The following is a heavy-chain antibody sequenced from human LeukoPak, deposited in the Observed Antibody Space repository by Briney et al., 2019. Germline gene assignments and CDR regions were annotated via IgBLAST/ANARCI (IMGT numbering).Heavy chain of an antibody. V-gene: IGHV4-34*01. Sequence: SETLSLTCAVYGGSFSGYYWSWIRQPPGKGLEWIGEINHSGSTNYNPSLKSRVTISVDTSKNQFSLKLSSVTAADTAVYYCARALYWFDPWGQGTLVTVSS. CDR1: GGSFSGYY. CDR2: INHSGST. J-gene: IGHJ5*02. CDR3: ARALYWFDP.